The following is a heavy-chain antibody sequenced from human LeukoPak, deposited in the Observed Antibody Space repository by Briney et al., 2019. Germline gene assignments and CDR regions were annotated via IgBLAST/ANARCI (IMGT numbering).Heavy chain of an antibody. CDR1: GGSFSGYY. CDR3: AKALTETYYYDSSGYNFDY. CDR2: INHSGST. J-gene: IGHJ4*02. D-gene: IGHD3-22*01. Sequence: SETLSLTCAVYGGSFSGYYWSWIRQPPGKGLEWIGEINHSGSTNYNPSLKSRVTISVDTSKNQFSLKLSSVTAADTAVYYCAKALTETYYYDSSGYNFDYWGQGTLVTVSS. V-gene: IGHV4-34*01.